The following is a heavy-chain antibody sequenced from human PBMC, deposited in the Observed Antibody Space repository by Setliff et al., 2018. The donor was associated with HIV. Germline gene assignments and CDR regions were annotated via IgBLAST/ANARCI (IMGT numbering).Heavy chain of an antibody. J-gene: IGHJ1*01. CDR1: GGSLISGGYY. Sequence: PSETLSLTCSVSGGSLISGGYYWSWIRQHPGKGLEWIGYVYYTGTSYFNPSLKSRITISVDTSKNHFSLKLGFVTAADTAVYYCARGESTTWDLAEYFQHWGHGTLVTVSS. V-gene: IGHV4-31*03. CDR3: ARGESTTWDLAEYFQH. D-gene: IGHD2-2*01. CDR2: VYYTGTS.